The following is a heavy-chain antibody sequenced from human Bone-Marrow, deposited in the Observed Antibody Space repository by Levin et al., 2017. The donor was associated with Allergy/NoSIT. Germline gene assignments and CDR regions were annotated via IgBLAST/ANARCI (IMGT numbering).Heavy chain of an antibody. CDR1: GASISTTHFY. CDR2: ILDNGAT. CDR3: ATIQRAQPGGR. D-gene: IGHD5-18*01. V-gene: IGHV4-30-4*01. Sequence: SQTLSLTCSVSGASISTTHFYWSWIRQPPGKGLECLGYILDNGATQYNPSLKRRITISADTSKNQFSLRLTSVTAADTAIYYCATIQRAQPGGRWGQGTLVTVSS. J-gene: IGHJ4*02.